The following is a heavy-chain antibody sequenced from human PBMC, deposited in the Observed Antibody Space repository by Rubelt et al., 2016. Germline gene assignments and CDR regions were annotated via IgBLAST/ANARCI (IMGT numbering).Heavy chain of an antibody. CDR3: ARGYDFWSGPTHYRWFDH. D-gene: IGHD3-3*01. CDR2: INAGNGNT. Sequence: QVQLGQSGAEVKKPGASVKVSCKASGYTFPRYALHWVRQAPGQRLEWMGWINAGNGNTKYSQKFQGRVTITRDTSASTTYRELSSLTSEDTAVYYCARGYDFWSGPTHYRWFDHWGQGTLVTVSS. J-gene: IGHJ5*02. CDR1: GYTFPRYA. V-gene: IGHV1-3*01.